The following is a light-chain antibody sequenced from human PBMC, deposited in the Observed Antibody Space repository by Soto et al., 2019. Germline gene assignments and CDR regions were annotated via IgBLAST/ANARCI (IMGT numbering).Light chain of an antibody. Sequence: QSVLTQPASVSGSPGQSITISCTGPSSDVGGYNYVSWYQQHPGKAPKLMIYEVSNRPSGVSNRFSGSKSGNTASLTISGLQAEDEADYYCSSHTSSSSWVFGGGTKLTVL. CDR1: SSDVGGYNY. CDR3: SSHTSSSSWV. V-gene: IGLV2-14*01. CDR2: EVS. J-gene: IGLJ3*02.